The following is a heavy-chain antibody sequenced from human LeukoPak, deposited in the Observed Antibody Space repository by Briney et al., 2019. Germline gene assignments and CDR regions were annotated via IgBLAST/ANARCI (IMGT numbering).Heavy chain of an antibody. V-gene: IGHV3-30-3*01. J-gene: IGHJ6*02. CDR2: ISYDGSNK. CDR1: GFTFSSHA. Sequence: GGSLRLSCAPSGFTFSSHAMNWVRQAPGKGLEWVAVISYDGSNKYYADPVKGRFTTARDNSKNTLYLQMNSLRTEDTALYYCARDGSYRAMDVWGQGTTVTVPS. CDR3: ARDGSYRAMDV. D-gene: IGHD3-10*01.